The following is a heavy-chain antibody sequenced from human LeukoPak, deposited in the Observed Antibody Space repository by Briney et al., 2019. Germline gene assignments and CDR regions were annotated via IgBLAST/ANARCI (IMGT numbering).Heavy chain of an antibody. CDR3: VRAYSRGYSDDFDF. V-gene: IGHV3-11*01. CDR1: GFFFSDYC. Sequence: PGGSLRLSCAASGFFFSDYCMSWMRQAPGKGLEWVSYIDGSSSNMYYADSVKGRFTISRDNAKNSLYLQMNSLRGEDTAVYYCVRAYSRGYSDDFDFEGRGTRVTVSA. D-gene: IGHD3-22*01. J-gene: IGHJ4*02. CDR2: IDGSSSNM.